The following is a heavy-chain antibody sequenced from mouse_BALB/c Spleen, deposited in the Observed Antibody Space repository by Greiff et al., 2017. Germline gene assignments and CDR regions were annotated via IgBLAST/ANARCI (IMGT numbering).Heavy chain of an antibody. CDR3: ARGGYRYDDDY. CDR2: INPSNGRT. CDR1: GYTFTSYW. J-gene: IGHJ2*01. D-gene: IGHD2-14*01. Sequence: QVQLQQPGAELVKPGASVKLSCKASGYTFTSYWMHWVKQRPGQGLEWIGEINPSNGRTNYNEKFKSKATLTVDKSSSTAYMQLSSLTSEDSAVYYCARGGYRYDDDYWGQGTTLTVSS. V-gene: IGHV1S81*02.